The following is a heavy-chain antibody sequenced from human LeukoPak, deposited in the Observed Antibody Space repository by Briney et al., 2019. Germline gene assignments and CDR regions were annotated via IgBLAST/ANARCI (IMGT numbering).Heavy chain of an antibody. Sequence: SVKVSCKASGGTFSSYAISWVRQAPGQGLEWMGGIIPIFGTANYAQKFQGRVTITADESTSTAYMELSSLRSEDTAVYYCARSHDHGDCVRVYGYWGQGTLVTVSS. V-gene: IGHV1-69*01. CDR1: GGTFSSYA. J-gene: IGHJ4*02. CDR2: IIPIFGTA. CDR3: ARSHDHGDCVRVYGY. D-gene: IGHD4-17*01.